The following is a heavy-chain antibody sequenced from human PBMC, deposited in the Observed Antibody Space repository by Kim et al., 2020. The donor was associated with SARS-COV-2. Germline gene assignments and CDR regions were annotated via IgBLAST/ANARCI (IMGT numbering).Heavy chain of an antibody. Sequence: PSLKSRFTISVDTSKNQFSLKLSAVTAADTAVYYCARGGGIQLWPDLVGYWGQGTLVTVSS. V-gene: IGHV4-31*02. CDR3: ARGGGIQLWPDLVGY. J-gene: IGHJ4*02. D-gene: IGHD5-18*01.